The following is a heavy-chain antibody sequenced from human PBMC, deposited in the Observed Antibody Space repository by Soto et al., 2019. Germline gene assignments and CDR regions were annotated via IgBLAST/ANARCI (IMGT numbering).Heavy chain of an antibody. V-gene: IGHV3-30-3*01. Sequence: QVQLVESGGGVVQPGRSLRLSCADSGFIFSNYVMYWVRQATGKGLEWVAFMSYDGTTKSYADSVKGRFIISRDNSQNTLYLQMNSLRPEDTGVYYCAREVLWSRYFDYWGQGTLVTVSS. J-gene: IGHJ4*02. CDR1: GFIFSNYV. D-gene: IGHD3-10*01. CDR2: MSYDGTTK. CDR3: AREVLWSRYFDY.